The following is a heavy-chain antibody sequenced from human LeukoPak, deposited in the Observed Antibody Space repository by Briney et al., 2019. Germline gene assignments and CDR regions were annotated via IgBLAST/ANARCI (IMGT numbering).Heavy chain of an antibody. D-gene: IGHD3-22*01. CDR3: ARLPDYYDSSGYYYVFDY. J-gene: IGHJ4*02. V-gene: IGHV4-39*01. Sequence: SETLSLTCTVSGGSISSSSYYWGWIRQPPGKGLEWIGSIYYSGSTYYNPSLKSRVTISVDTSKNQLSLKLSSVTAADTAVYYCARLPDYYDSSGYYYVFDYWGQGTLVTVSS. CDR2: IYYSGST. CDR1: GGSISSSSYY.